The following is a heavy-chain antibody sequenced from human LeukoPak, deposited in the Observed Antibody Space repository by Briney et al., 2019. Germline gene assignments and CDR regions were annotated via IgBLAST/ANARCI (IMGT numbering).Heavy chain of an antibody. CDR1: GGTFSSYA. CDR3: ARWEWELPLPDDFDY. D-gene: IGHD1-26*01. J-gene: IGHJ4*02. CDR2: ISAYNGNT. Sequence: ASVKVSCKASGGTFSSYAISWVRQAPGQGLEWMGWISAYNGNTNYAQKLQGRVTMTTDTSTSTAYMELRSLRSDDTAVYYCARWEWELPLPDDFDYWGQGTLVTVSS. V-gene: IGHV1-18*01.